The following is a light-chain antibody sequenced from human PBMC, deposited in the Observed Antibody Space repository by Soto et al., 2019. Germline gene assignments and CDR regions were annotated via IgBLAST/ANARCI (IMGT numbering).Light chain of an antibody. CDR2: AAS. J-gene: IGKJ2*01. Sequence: DIQITQSPSSVSPSVEDRVTITVRPSQGIRSGLAWYQQKPGKAPKLLVYAASSLQSGVPSRFSGSGSGTDFSLTIGSLQPEDSASYYCQQANSFPYTFGQGTKLEIK. CDR1: QGIRSG. CDR3: QQANSFPYT. V-gene: IGKV1-12*01.